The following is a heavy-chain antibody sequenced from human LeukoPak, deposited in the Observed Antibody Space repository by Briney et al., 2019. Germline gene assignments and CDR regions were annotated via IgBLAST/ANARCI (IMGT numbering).Heavy chain of an antibody. CDR3: ASHARDNDY. D-gene: IGHD1-1*01. CDR2: INPSGGST. V-gene: IGHV1-46*01. CDR1: GYTFTSYY. Sequence: GASVNVSCKASGYTFTSYYVHWVRQAPGQGLEWMGIINPSGGSTSYAQKFQGRVTMTRDTSTSTVYMELSSLRSEDTAVYYCASHARDNDYWGQGTLVTVSS. J-gene: IGHJ4*02.